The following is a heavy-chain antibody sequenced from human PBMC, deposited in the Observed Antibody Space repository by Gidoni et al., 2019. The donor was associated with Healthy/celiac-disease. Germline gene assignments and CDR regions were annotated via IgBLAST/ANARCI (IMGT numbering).Heavy chain of an antibody. CDR1: GGSLSRSSYY. J-gene: IGHJ6*02. Sequence: QLQLQESGPGLVKPSETLSLTCTVSGGSLSRSSYYWGWIRPPPGKGLEWIGSIYYRGSTYYNPSLKSRVTISVDTSKNQFSLKLSSVTAADTAVYYCARHWAAAGTHKTYYYYGMDVWGQGTTVTVSS. D-gene: IGHD6-13*01. CDR2: IYYRGST. CDR3: ARHWAAAGTHKTYYYYGMDV. V-gene: IGHV4-39*01.